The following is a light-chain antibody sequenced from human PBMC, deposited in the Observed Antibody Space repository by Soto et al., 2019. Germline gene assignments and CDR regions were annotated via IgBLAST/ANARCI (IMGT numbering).Light chain of an antibody. CDR2: AAS. J-gene: IGKJ2*02. Sequence: DIQMTQSPSSLSASVGDRVTITCRASQSISSYLNWYQQKPGKAPKLLIYAASSLQSGVPSRFSGSGSGTDFTLTISSVQPEDFATYYCQQSYSTRWTFGQGTKLEIK. V-gene: IGKV1-39*01. CDR1: QSISSY. CDR3: QQSYSTRWT.